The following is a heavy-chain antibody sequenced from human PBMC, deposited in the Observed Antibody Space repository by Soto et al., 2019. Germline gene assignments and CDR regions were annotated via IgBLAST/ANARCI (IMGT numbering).Heavy chain of an antibody. Sequence: SETLSLTCTVSGGSISSYYWSWIRQPPGEGLEWIGYIYYSGSTNYNPSLKSRVTISVDTSKNQFSLKLSSVTAADTAVYYCARGVLRFLEWSRVSKNYYCYMDVWGKGTTVTVSS. J-gene: IGHJ6*03. D-gene: IGHD3-3*01. CDR3: ARGVLRFLEWSRVSKNYYCYMDV. CDR1: GGSISSYY. V-gene: IGHV4-59*08. CDR2: IYYSGST.